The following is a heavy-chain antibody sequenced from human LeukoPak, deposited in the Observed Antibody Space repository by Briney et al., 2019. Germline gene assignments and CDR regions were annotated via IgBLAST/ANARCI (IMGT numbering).Heavy chain of an antibody. CDR2: ISSTSSYI. D-gene: IGHD3-3*01. CDR3: ARAIFGVVMLAYFDY. J-gene: IGHJ4*02. V-gene: IGHV3-21*01. CDR1: GFTFSTYS. Sequence: GGSLRLSCAASGFTFSTYSMNWVRQAPGKGLEWVSCISSTSSYIYYADSVKGRFTISRDNAKNSLYLQMNSLRAEDTAVYYCARAIFGVVMLAYFDYWGERTLVTLSS.